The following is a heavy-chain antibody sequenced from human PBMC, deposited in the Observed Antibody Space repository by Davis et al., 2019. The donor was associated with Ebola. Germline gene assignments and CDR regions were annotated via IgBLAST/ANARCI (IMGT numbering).Heavy chain of an antibody. CDR1: GGSISSGGYY. J-gene: IGHJ6*03. D-gene: IGHD3-3*01. CDR3: ARDYRITIFGVVEHYMDV. V-gene: IGHV4-31*03. CDR2: IYYSGST. Sequence: PSETLSLTCTVSGGSISSGGYYWSWIRQHPGKGLEWIGYIYYSGSTYYNPSLKSRVTISVDTSKNQFSLKLSSVTAADTAVYYCARDYRITIFGVVEHYMDVWGKGTTVTVSS.